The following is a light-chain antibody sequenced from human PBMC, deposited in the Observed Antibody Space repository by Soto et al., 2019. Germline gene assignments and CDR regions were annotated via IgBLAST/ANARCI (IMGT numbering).Light chain of an antibody. Sequence: EIVLTQSPGTVSLSPGERATLSCRASQSVSNSYLAWYQQKPGQAPRLLIYDASSRATGIPDRFSGSGSGTDFTLTISRLEPKEFAVDYCQQYGSSVLTFGGGTKVEIK. CDR2: DAS. CDR3: QQYGSSVLT. J-gene: IGKJ4*01. V-gene: IGKV3-20*01. CDR1: QSVSNSY.